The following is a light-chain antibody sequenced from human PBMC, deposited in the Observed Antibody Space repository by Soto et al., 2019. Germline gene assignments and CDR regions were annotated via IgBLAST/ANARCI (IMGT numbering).Light chain of an antibody. CDR1: QGISSW. CDR2: AAS. J-gene: IGKJ3*01. CDR3: QQANSCPFT. V-gene: IGKV1-12*01. Sequence: DIQMTQSPSSVSASVGDRVTITCRASQGISSWLDRYQQKPGKAPKLLIYAASSLQSGVPSRFSGSGSGTDFTLTISSLQPEDFATYYCQQANSCPFTFGHGTKVDIK.